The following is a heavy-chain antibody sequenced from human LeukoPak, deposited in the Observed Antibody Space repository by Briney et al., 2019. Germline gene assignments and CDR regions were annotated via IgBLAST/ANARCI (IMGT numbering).Heavy chain of an antibody. D-gene: IGHD2-2*01. J-gene: IGHJ4*02. CDR3: ARGGSYCTTTNCPVTYFDY. CDR2: ISGYTGNT. Sequence: ASVKVSCKASGYTFTTYGISWVRQAPGQGLEWMGRISGYTGNTNYTQNYQGRVTMTRDTFTNTVYMEVRSLISEDTAMYYCARGGSYCTTTNCPVTYFDYWGQGTLVTVSS. CDR1: GYTFTTYG. V-gene: IGHV1-18*01.